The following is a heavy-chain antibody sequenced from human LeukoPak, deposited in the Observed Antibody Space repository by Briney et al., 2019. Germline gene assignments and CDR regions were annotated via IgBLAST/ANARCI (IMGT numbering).Heavy chain of an antibody. CDR2: ISYDGNDK. CDR3: ARGEMGYYYYYYMDV. D-gene: IGHD5-24*01. J-gene: IGHJ6*03. CDR1: GFTFNSYG. V-gene: IGHV3-30*03. Sequence: GRSLRLSCAAFGFTFNSYGMHWVRQAPGKGLEWVAVISYDGNDKFYRDSVKGRFTISRDNAKNSLYLQMNSLRAEDTAVYYCARGEMGYYYYYYMDVWGKGTTVTISS.